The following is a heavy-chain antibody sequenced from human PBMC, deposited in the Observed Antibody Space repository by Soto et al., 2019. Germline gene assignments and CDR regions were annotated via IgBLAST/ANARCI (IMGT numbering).Heavy chain of an antibody. CDR1: NGSIGRYY. J-gene: IGHJ5*02. Sequence: SETLSLTCTLSNGSIGRYYWTWIRPPAGKGLEWIGHIYYSGSTNYNPSLKSRLTLSLDTAKNQFSLKLTSVTAADTAVYYCARVGRLITAAGLLDAWGQGTLVTVSS. CDR2: IYYSGST. V-gene: IGHV4-59*01. D-gene: IGHD6-13*01. CDR3: ARVGRLITAAGLLDA.